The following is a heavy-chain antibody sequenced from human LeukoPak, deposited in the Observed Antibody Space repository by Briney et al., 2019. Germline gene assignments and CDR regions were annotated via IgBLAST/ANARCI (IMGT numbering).Heavy chain of an antibody. J-gene: IGHJ4*02. Sequence: GASVKVSCKASGYTFTGYFMRWVRQAPGQGLEWMGWINPNSGGTNYAQKFQGRVTMTRDTSISTAYMELSRLRSDDTAVYYCARAFYYGSGSHSIDYWGQGTLVTVSS. CDR2: INPNSGGT. CDR1: GYTFTGYF. CDR3: ARAFYYGSGSHSIDY. D-gene: IGHD3-10*01. V-gene: IGHV1-2*02.